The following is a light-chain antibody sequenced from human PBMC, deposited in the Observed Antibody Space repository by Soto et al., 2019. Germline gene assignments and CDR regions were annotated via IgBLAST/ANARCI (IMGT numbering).Light chain of an antibody. CDR1: SSDVGAYKY. CDR3: TSYVGNDIWV. Sequence: QSALTQPPSASGSPGQSVTISCTGTSSDVGAYKYLSWYQQYPGKAPKLMIYEVTKRPSGVPDRFSGSKSGNTAYLTVSGLQAEDEADSYCTSYVGNDIWVFGGGTQLTVL. V-gene: IGLV2-8*01. J-gene: IGLJ7*01. CDR2: EVT.